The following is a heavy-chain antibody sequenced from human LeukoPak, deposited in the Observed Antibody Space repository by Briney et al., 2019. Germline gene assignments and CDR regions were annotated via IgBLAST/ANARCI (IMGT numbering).Heavy chain of an antibody. CDR3: ARGLLVRAARQLGSYYYYYYMDV. V-gene: IGHV3-21*04. Sequence: GGSLRLSCAASGFTFSSYSMNWVRQAPGKGLEWVSSISSSSSYIYYADSVKGRFTISRDNAKNSLYLQMNSLRSEDTAVYYCARGLLVRAARQLGSYYYYYYMDVWGKGTTVTVSS. D-gene: IGHD6-6*01. CDR2: ISSSSSYI. J-gene: IGHJ6*03. CDR1: GFTFSSYS.